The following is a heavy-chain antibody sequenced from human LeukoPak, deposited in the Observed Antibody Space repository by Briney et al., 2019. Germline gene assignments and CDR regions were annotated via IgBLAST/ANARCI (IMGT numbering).Heavy chain of an antibody. J-gene: IGHJ6*03. CDR1: GYSFTSYW. V-gene: IGHV5-51*01. Sequence: GESLQISCQGSGYSFTSYWIGWVRQMPGKGLEWMGIIYPGDSDTRYSPSFQGQVTISADKSISTAYPQWSSLKASDTAMYYCARHHAARTQYSGYDLPVDKERNYYYYYYMDVWGKGTTVTISS. D-gene: IGHD5-12*01. CDR3: ARHHAARTQYSGYDLPVDKERNYYYYYYMDV. CDR2: IYPGDSDT.